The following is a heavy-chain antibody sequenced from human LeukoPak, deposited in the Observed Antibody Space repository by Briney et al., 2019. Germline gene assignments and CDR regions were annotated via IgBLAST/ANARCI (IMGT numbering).Heavy chain of an antibody. CDR1: GFIFSSYA. CDR3: AKLEAAAGTFDY. Sequence: QSGGSLRLSCAASGFIFSSYAMSWVRQAPGKGLEWVSTISGSGGSTYYADSVKGRFTISRDNSKNTLYLQMNSLRAEDTAVYYCAKLEAAAGTFDYWGQGTLVTVSS. J-gene: IGHJ4*02. CDR2: ISGSGGST. D-gene: IGHD6-13*01. V-gene: IGHV3-23*01.